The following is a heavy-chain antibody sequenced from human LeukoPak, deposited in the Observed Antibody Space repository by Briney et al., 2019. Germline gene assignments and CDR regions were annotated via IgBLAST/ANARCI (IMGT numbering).Heavy chain of an antibody. CDR1: GYSFTSYW. CDR2: IDPSDSYT. CDR3: ASLDGGYSGYTNWFDP. D-gene: IGHD5-12*01. Sequence: ESLKISCKGSGYSFTSYWISWVRQMPGKGLEWMGRIDPSDSYTNYSPSFQGHVTISADKSISTAYLQWSSLKASDTAMYYCASLDGGYSGYTNWFDPWGQGTLVTVSS. J-gene: IGHJ5*02. V-gene: IGHV5-10-1*01.